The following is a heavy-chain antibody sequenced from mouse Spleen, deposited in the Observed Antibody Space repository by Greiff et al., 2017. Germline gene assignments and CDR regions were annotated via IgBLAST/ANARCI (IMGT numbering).Heavy chain of an antibody. J-gene: IGHJ3*01. CDR2: INPNNGGT. D-gene: IGHD1-1*01. Sequence: EVQLVESGPELVKPGASVKIPCKASGYTFTDYNMDWVKQSHGKSLEWIGDINPNNGGTNYNQKFKGKATLTVDKSSSTAYMELRSLTSEDTAVYYCARKDYGSLAWFAYWGQGTLVTVSA. CDR3: ARKDYGSLAWFAY. CDR1: GYTFTDYN. V-gene: IGHV1-18*01.